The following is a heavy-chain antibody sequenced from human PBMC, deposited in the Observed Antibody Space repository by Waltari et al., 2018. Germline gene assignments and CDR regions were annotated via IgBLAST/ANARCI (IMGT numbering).Heavy chain of an antibody. D-gene: IGHD3-22*01. V-gene: IGHV3-9*01. CDR1: GFTFDDYA. CDR3: AKDKGTSYYDSSVEPAYYYYYGMDV. Sequence: EVQLVESGGGLVQPGRSLRLSCAASGFTFDDYAMHWVRQAPGKGLEGVAGISWNSGSIGYADSVKGRFTISRDNAKNSLYLQMNSLRAEDTALYYCAKDKGTSYYDSSVEPAYYYYYGMDVWGQGTTVTVSS. J-gene: IGHJ6*02. CDR2: ISWNSGSI.